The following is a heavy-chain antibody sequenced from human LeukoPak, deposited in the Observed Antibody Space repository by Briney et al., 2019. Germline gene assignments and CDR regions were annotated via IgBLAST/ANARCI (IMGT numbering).Heavy chain of an antibody. Sequence: SETLSLTCTVSGGSISSGGYYWSWIRQHPGKGLEWLGYIYYSGSTYYNPSLKSRVTISVDTSKNQFSLKLSSVTAADTAVYYCARGFITTPFDYWGQGTLVTVSS. CDR2: IYYSGST. D-gene: IGHD3-22*01. CDR1: GGSISSGGYY. V-gene: IGHV4-31*03. J-gene: IGHJ4*02. CDR3: ARGFITTPFDY.